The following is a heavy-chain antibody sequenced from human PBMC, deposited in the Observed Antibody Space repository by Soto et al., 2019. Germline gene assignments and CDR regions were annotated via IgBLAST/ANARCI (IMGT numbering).Heavy chain of an antibody. J-gene: IGHJ4*02. CDR2: ISGSGGST. CDR1: GFTFSSYA. V-gene: IGHV3-23*01. CDR3: AKWYSSSCRSAPDY. D-gene: IGHD6-13*01. Sequence: GGSLRLSCAASGFTFSSYAMSWVRQAPGKGLEWVSAISGSGGSTYYADSVKGRFTISRDNSKNTLYLQMNSLRAEDMAVHYCAKWYSSSCRSAPDYWGQGTLVNVSS.